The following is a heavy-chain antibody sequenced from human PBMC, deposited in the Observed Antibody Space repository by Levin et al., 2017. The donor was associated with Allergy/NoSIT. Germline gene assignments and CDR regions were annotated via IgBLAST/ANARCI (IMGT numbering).Heavy chain of an antibody. CDR3: AARHLDY. V-gene: IGHV3-48*04. CDR2: ISSSSHPI. Sequence: PGGSLRLSCSASGLSFSTYAMIWVRQAPGKGLEWVSYISSSSHPIYYADSVKGRFTISRDNAKNSVYLQMTDLRGEDTAVYYCAARHLDYWGQGTLVTVSS. CDR1: GLSFSTYA. J-gene: IGHJ4*02.